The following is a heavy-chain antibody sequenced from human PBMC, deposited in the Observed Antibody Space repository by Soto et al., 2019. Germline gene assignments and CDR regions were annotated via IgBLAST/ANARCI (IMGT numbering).Heavy chain of an antibody. CDR1: GASISSHY. Sequence: PSETLSLTCTVSGASISSHYWSWIRQPPGRGLEWIGDIYYSGNTNYNPSLKSRVTISADTSKNQFSLNLSSVTAADTAVYYCARLKKASGSDYWGQGTRVTVSS. D-gene: IGHD6-19*01. J-gene: IGHJ4*02. CDR2: IYYSGNT. CDR3: ARLKKASGSDY. V-gene: IGHV4-59*08.